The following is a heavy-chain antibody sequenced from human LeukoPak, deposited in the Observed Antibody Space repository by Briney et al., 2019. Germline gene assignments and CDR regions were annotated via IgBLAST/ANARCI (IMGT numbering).Heavy chain of an antibody. CDR1: GFTFSSYA. Sequence: GGSLRLSCAASGFTFSSYAMSWVRQAPGKGLEWVSAISGSGGSTYYLDSVKGRFTISRDNSENTLYLQIHSLRAEDTAIYYCAKDRYFRVGAPDFWGQGTLVTVSS. D-gene: IGHD1-26*01. CDR3: AKDRYFRVGAPDF. V-gene: IGHV3-23*01. J-gene: IGHJ4*02. CDR2: ISGSGGST.